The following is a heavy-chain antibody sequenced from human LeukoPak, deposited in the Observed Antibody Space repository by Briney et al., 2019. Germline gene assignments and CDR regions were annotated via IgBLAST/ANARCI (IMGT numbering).Heavy chain of an antibody. D-gene: IGHD3-10*01. Sequence: GGSLRLSCAASGFSVRDFWMAWVRQAPGKGLEWVSSISSSSSYIYYAESVKGRYTISRDNAKNSLYLQMNSLRAEDTAVYYCAAFARNTMVRGVITDFDYWGQGTLVTVSS. V-gene: IGHV3-21*01. CDR2: ISSSSSYI. J-gene: IGHJ4*02. CDR1: GFSVRDFW. CDR3: AAFARNTMVRGVITDFDY.